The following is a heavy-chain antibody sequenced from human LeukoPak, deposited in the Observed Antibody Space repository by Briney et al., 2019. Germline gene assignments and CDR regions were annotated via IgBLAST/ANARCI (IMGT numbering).Heavy chain of an antibody. CDR3: TKDSFGAVRDS. J-gene: IGHJ5*02. CDR2: IYYNGRS. D-gene: IGHD1-26*01. CDR1: GDSMIHNNFY. Sequence: SETLSLTCTVSGDSMIHNNFYWGWTRQSPQKGLEWIASIYYNGRSLYNPSLRSRVTISLDAPENQIFLKLSSVTAADTAVYYCTKDSFGAVRDSWGRGILVTVS. V-gene: IGHV4-39*07.